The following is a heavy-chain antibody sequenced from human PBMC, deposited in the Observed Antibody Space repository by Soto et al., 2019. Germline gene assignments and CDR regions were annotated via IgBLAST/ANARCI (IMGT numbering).Heavy chain of an antibody. D-gene: IGHD6-19*01. CDR2: ISYDGSNK. CDR3: AKPYSSGWYLPFDY. Sequence: PGGSLRLSCAASGFTFSTYGMHWVRQAPGKGLDWLSVISYDGSNKYYADSVKGRFTISRDNSKNTVYLQMDSLRAEDTAAYYCAKPYSSGWYLPFDYWGQGA. V-gene: IGHV3-30*18. J-gene: IGHJ4*02. CDR1: GFTFSTYG.